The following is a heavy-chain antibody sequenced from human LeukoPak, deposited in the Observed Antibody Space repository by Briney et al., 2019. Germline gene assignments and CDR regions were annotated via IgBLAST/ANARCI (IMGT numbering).Heavy chain of an antibody. CDR1: GFTFSSNA. V-gene: IGHV3-23*01. CDR2: IYGRGETT. Sequence: GGSLRLSCAASGFTFSSNAMNWVRQAPGKGLEWVAAIYGRGETTYYADLVKGRFTISRDNSKNTLYMQMNSLRAEDTAVYYCAKTAMIKVIINTYPKGLNYWGQGTLVTVSS. D-gene: IGHD3-10*01. CDR3: AKTAMIKVIINTYPKGLNY. J-gene: IGHJ4*02.